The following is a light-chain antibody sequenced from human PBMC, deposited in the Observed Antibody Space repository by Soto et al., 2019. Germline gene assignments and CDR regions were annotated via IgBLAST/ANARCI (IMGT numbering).Light chain of an antibody. CDR2: DVS. CDR3: SSYTSSSTL. CDR1: SSDVGGYNY. Sequence: QSALTQPASVSGSPGQSITISCTGTSSDVGGYNYVSWYQQHPGKAPKLMIYDVSNRPSGDSNRFSVSKSGNTASLTISGLQAENEADYYCSSYTSSSTLFGTGTKVTVL. V-gene: IGLV2-14*01. J-gene: IGLJ1*01.